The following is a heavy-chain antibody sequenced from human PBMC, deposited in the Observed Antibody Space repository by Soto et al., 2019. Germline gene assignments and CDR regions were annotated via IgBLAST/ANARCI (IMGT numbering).Heavy chain of an antibody. Sequence: GGSLRLSCAASGFTFSSYGMHWFRQAPGKGLEWVAVISYDGSNKYYADSVKGRFTISRDNSKNTLYLQMNSLRAEDTAVYYCAKDSEKAASLDYWGQGTLVTVSS. J-gene: IGHJ4*02. CDR3: AKDSEKAASLDY. V-gene: IGHV3-30*18. D-gene: IGHD2-15*01. CDR1: GFTFSSYG. CDR2: ISYDGSNK.